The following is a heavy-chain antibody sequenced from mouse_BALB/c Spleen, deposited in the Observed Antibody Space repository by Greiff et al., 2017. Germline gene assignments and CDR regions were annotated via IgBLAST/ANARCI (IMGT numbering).Heavy chain of an antibody. CDR2: INPSTGYT. D-gene: IGHD1-1*01. CDR1: GYTFTSYW. J-gene: IGHJ2*01. CDR3: ARSLYYYGSSYNY. V-gene: IGHV1-7*01. Sequence: VQLPQSGAELAKPGASVKMSCKASGYTFTSYWMHWVKQRPGQGLEWIGYINPSTGYTEYNQKFKDKATLTADKSSSTAYMQLSSLTSEDSAVYYCARSLYYYGSSYNYWGQGTTLTVSS.